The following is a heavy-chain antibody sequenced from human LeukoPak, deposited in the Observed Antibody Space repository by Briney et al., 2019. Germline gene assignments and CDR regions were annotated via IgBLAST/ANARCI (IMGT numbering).Heavy chain of an antibody. CDR2: MNPNSGNT. CDR3: ARAGGYCGRISCPYYFDY. CDR1: GYTFTSYD. D-gene: IGHD2-15*01. V-gene: IGHV1-8*02. Sequence: ASVKVSCKASGYTFTSYDINWVRQATGQGLEWMGWMNPNSGNTGYAQKFQGRVTMTRNTSISTAYMELSSLRSEEPAVYYCARAGGYCGRISCPYYFDYWGQGSLVAVSS. J-gene: IGHJ4*02.